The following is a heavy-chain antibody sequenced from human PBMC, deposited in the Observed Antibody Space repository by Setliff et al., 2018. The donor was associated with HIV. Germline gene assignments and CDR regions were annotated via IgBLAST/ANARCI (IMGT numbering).Heavy chain of an antibody. Sequence: SETLSLTCTPYGGTRTNYYWTWIRQSPEKGLEWIGEIVDSGSTNYSPSLNSRVTISLDTSKKQFSLRLNSVTAADTGVYYCARAPSCADSWCYMYYYYYYGMDVWGLGTTVTVSS. V-gene: IGHV4-34*12. J-gene: IGHJ6*02. D-gene: IGHD2-8*01. CDR3: ARAPSCADSWCYMYYYYYYGMDV. CDR2: IVDSGST. CDR1: GGTRTNYY.